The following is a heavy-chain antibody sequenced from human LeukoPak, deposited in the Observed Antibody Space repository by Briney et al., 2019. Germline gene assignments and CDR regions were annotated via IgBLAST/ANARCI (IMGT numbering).Heavy chain of an antibody. J-gene: IGHJ4*02. CDR1: GFIFSNYW. V-gene: IGHV3-74*01. CDR2: VNNDGSST. Sequence: PGGSLRLSCAASGFIFSNYWMHWVRQAPGKGLVWVSRVNNDGSSTIYADSVKGRFTISRDSDKNTLYLQMNSLRAKDTAVYYCAKGGLRVTDYWGQGTLVTVSS. CDR3: AKGGLRVTDY. D-gene: IGHD5/OR15-5a*01.